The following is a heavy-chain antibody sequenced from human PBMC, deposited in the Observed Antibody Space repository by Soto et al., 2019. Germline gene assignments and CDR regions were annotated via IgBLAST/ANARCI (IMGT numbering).Heavy chain of an antibody. V-gene: IGHV1-69*13. CDR2: IIPIFVTT. CDR3: ARAPQNYYDSSGYPRPFDY. CDR1: GGTFSSYA. Sequence: ASVKVSCKASGGTFSSYAISWVRQAPGPRLEWMGGIIPIFVTTNYAPKFQGRVTITADESTSTVYLELSRLRSEDTAVYYCARAPQNYYDSSGYPRPFDYWGQGTLVTVSS. J-gene: IGHJ4*02. D-gene: IGHD3-22*01.